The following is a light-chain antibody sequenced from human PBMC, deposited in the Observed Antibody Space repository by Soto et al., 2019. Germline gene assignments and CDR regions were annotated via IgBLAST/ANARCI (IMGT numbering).Light chain of an antibody. Sequence: EIVITHSPATLSFSPVERATLSCRASQSVSSHLAWYQQKPGQAPSLLISGASTRATGIPARFSGSGSGTEFTLTISSLQSEDSAVYYCQQHNQWPITFGQGTRLEIK. CDR3: QQHNQWPIT. CDR1: QSVSSH. V-gene: IGKV3-15*01. CDR2: GAS. J-gene: IGKJ5*01.